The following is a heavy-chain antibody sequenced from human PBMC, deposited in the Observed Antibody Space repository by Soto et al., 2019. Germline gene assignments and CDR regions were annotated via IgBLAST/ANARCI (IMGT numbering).Heavy chain of an antibody. CDR3: ARAPVLACVAAYYFDY. CDR2: ISYDGSNK. V-gene: IGHV3-30-3*01. Sequence: QVQLVESGGGVVQPGRSLRLSCAASGFTFSSYAMHWVRQAPGKGLEWVAVISYDGSNKYYADSVKGRFTISRDNSKNTLYLQMNSLRAEDTAVYYCARAPVLACVAAYYFDYWGQGTLVTVSS. J-gene: IGHJ4*02. CDR1: GFTFSSYA. D-gene: IGHD6-19*01.